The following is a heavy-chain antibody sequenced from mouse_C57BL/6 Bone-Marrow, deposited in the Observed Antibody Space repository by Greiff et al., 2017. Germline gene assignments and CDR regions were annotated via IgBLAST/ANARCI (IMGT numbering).Heavy chain of an antibody. CDR2: IDPNSGGT. D-gene: IGHD1-1*01. CDR1: GYTFTSYW. CDR3: ARKGFYCNDSTWYFYV. Sequence: VQLQQPGAELVKPGASVKLSCKASGYTFTSYWMHWVKQRPGRGLEWIGSIDPNSGGTKSNEKYKSKAILNVDKPSSTDYMKHSSLTSEDSADYYGARKGFYCNDSTWYFYVWGTGTTVNVSA. J-gene: IGHJ1*03. V-gene: IGHV1-72*01.